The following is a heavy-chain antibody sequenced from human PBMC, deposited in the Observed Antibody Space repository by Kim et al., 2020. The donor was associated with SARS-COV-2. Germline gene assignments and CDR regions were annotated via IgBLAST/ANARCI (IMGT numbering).Heavy chain of an antibody. CDR3: AKVTWSGPTYYFDY. CDR1: GFTFSNCA. Sequence: GGSLGLSCEASGFTFSNCAMSWLRQAPGKGLEWVSGISGSGGSTNYADSVKGRFTISRDNSKNTLYVQMNSLRAEDTAVYYCAKVTWSGPTYYFDYWGQGTLVTVSS. J-gene: IGHJ4*02. D-gene: IGHD3-3*01. CDR2: ISGSGGST. V-gene: IGHV3-23*01.